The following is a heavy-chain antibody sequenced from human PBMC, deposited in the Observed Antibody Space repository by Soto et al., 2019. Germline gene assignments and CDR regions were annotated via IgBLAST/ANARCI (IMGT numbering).Heavy chain of an antibody. CDR1: GGSISSYY. J-gene: IGHJ6*03. Sequence: TSETLSLTCTVSGGSISSYYWSWIRQPPGKGLEWIGYIYYSGSTNYNPSLKSRVTISVDTSKNQFSLKLSSVTAADTAVYYCARHVIAALSYDYYMDVWGKGTTVTVSS. CDR3: ARHVIAALSYDYYMDV. D-gene: IGHD6-13*01. V-gene: IGHV4-59*08. CDR2: IYYSGST.